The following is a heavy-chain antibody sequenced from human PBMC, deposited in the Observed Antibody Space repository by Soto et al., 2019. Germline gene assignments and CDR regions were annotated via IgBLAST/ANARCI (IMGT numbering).Heavy chain of an antibody. J-gene: IGHJ4*02. V-gene: IGHV4-4*02. D-gene: IGHD1-7*01. CDR1: GGSFTSNNW. CDR2: IYRTGST. CDR3: ASRDPGTSVDY. Sequence: SETQSLTCAVSGGSFTSNNWWTWVRQPPGQGLEWIGEIYRTGSTNYNPSLKSRVTISLDKSENQFSLKVTSLTAADTAVYYCASRDPGTSVDYWGQGTLVTVSS.